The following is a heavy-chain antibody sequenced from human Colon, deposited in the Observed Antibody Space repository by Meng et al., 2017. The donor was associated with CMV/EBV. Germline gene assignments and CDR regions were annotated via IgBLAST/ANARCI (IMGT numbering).Heavy chain of an antibody. D-gene: IGHD2-2*01. J-gene: IGHJ4*02. CDR3: ARGRYCSSTSCFPFEH. CDR2: IYYTVTS. V-gene: IGHV4-59*02. CDR1: GDSVSSSY. Sequence: SETLSLTCNVSGDSVSSSYWHWIRQSPGKGLEWISYIYYTVTSNYNPSLKSRATLSVDTSKNQISLRLTSVTAADTAVYYCARGRYCSSTSCFPFEHWGQGALVTVSS.